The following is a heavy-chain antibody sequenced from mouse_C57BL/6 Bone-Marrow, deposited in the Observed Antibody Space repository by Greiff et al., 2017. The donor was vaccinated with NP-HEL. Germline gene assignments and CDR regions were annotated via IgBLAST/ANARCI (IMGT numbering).Heavy chain of an antibody. J-gene: IGHJ1*03. CDR3: ARENYYGHSGGYFDV. CDR2: INPNNGGT. V-gene: IGHV1-18*01. CDR1: GYTFTDYN. Sequence: DVKLVESGPELVKPGASVKIPCKASGYTFTDYNMDWVKQSHGKSLEWIGDINPNNGGTIYNQKFKGKATLTVDKSSSTAYIKLRSLTSEDTAVYYCARENYYGHSGGYFDVWGTGTTVTVSS. D-gene: IGHD1-2*01.